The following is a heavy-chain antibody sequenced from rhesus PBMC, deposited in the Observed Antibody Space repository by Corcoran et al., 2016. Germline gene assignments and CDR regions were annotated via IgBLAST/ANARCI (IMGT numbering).Heavy chain of an antibody. J-gene: IGHJ4*01. D-gene: IGHD1-44*02. CDR1: GGCFSRYW. V-gene: IGHV4-80*01. Sequence: QVQLQESGPGLVKPSENLSLTCSVSGGCFSRYWWSWIRQPAGEGLEWIGENNVKSRSTNYNPSLKSRVTIAKDASKNQFSLKLSSGTAADTAVYYCANRGRVGTEFYFDYWGQGVLVTVSS. CDR2: NNVKSRST. CDR3: ANRGRVGTEFYFDY.